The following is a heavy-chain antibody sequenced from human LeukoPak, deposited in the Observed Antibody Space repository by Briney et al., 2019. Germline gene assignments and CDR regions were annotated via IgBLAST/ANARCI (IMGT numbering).Heavy chain of an antibody. CDR2: ISYDGSNK. Sequence: GGSLRLSCAASGFTLSSYGMHWVRQAPGKGLEWVAVISYDGSNKYYADSVKGRFTISRDNSKNTLYLRMNSLRAEDTAVYYCARAVAGPDYWGQGTLVTVSS. V-gene: IGHV3-30*03. CDR3: ARAVAGPDY. J-gene: IGHJ4*02. D-gene: IGHD6-19*01. CDR1: GFTLSSYG.